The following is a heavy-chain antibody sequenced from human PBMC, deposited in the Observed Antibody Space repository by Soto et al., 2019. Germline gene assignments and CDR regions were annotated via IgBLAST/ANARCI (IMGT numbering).Heavy chain of an antibody. V-gene: IGHV1-24*01. D-gene: IGHD6-13*01. CDR2: FDPEDGET. CDR3: ATVLPIAAAGTGWFDP. CDR1: GYTLTELS. J-gene: IGHJ5*02. Sequence: VSCKVSGYTLTELSMHWVRQAPGKGLEWMGGFDPEDGETIYAQKFQGRVTMTEDTSTDTAYMELSSLRSEDTAVYYCATVLPIAAAGTGWFDPWGQGTLVTVSS.